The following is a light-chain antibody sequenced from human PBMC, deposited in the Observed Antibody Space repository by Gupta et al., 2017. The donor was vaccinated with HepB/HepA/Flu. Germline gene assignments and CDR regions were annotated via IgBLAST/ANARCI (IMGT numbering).Light chain of an antibody. J-gene: IGKJ4*02. Sequence: DIDLTQSPSTLSSSPGDRATLSCRASQSVYNYLVWYQQKPGQAPRVLIYEASKRATGIPARFSGSGSGTDFTLTISSLQPEDFATYYCQQGDAWSRTFGEGTKVEI. CDR1: QSVYNY. V-gene: IGKV3-11*01. CDR3: QQGDAWSRT. CDR2: EAS.